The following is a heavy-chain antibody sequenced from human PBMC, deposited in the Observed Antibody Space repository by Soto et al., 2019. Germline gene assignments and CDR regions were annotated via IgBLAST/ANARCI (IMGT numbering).Heavy chain of an antibody. CDR3: ARDPYYYDSSGSGDY. Sequence: SETLSLTCTVAAGSISSGDYYWSWIRQLPGKGLEWIGYIYYSGSTYYNPSLKSRVTISVDTSKNQFSLKLSSVTAADTAVYYCARDPYYYDSSGSGDYWGQGTLVTVSS. CDR1: AGSISSGDYY. J-gene: IGHJ4*02. CDR2: IYYSGST. V-gene: IGHV4-30-4*01. D-gene: IGHD3-22*01.